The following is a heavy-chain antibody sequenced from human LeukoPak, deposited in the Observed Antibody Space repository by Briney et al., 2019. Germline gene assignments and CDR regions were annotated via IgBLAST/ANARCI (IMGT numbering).Heavy chain of an antibody. Sequence: SETLSLTCTVSGGSISSYYWSWIRQPPGKGLEWIGYIYYSGSTNYNPSLKSRVTISVDTSKNQFSLKLSSVTAADTAVYYCARAALYCSSTSCPYGAFDIWGQGTMVTVSS. CDR3: ARAALYCSSTSCPYGAFDI. D-gene: IGHD2-2*01. J-gene: IGHJ3*02. CDR2: IYYSGST. CDR1: GGSISSYY. V-gene: IGHV4-59*01.